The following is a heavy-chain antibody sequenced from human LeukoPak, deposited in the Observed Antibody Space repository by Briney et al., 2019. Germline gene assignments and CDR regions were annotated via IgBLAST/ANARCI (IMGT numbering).Heavy chain of an antibody. D-gene: IGHD5-18*01. CDR2: IYYSGST. V-gene: IGHV4-31*03. Sequence: NASETLSLTCTVSGASISSGGYYWSWIRQHPGKGLEWIGYIYYSGSTYYNPSLKSRVTISVDTSKNQFSLKLSSVTAADTAVYYCARGTVLQLWLPFDYWGQGTLVTVSS. CDR1: GASISSGGYY. CDR3: ARGTVLQLWLPFDY. J-gene: IGHJ4*02.